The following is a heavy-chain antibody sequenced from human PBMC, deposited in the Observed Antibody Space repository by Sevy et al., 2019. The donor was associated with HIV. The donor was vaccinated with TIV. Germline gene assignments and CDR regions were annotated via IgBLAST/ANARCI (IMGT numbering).Heavy chain of an antibody. Sequence: GGSLRLSCAASGFTFSSYAMSWVRQAPGEGLEWVSAISGSGGSTYYADSVKGRLTTSRDNSKNTLYLQMNSLRAEDTAVYYCAKDRPQDYGDYVVADYWGQGTLVTVSS. CDR1: GFTFSSYA. D-gene: IGHD4-17*01. CDR2: ISGSGGST. CDR3: AKDRPQDYGDYVVADY. V-gene: IGHV3-23*01. J-gene: IGHJ4*02.